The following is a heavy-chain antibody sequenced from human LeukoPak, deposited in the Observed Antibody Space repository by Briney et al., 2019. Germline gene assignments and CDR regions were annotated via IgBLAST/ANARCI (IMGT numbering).Heavy chain of an antibody. CDR3: ARGRYYYGSGELWSY. CDR2: IYYSGST. V-gene: IGHV4-39*01. D-gene: IGHD3-10*01. Sequence: PSETLSLTCTVSGGSISSSSYYWGWIRQPPGKRLEWLWSIYYSGSTYYNPSLKSRVTISVDTSKNQFSLKLSSVTAADTAVYYCARGRYYYGSGELWSYWGQGTLVTVSS. J-gene: IGHJ4*02. CDR1: GGSISSSSYY.